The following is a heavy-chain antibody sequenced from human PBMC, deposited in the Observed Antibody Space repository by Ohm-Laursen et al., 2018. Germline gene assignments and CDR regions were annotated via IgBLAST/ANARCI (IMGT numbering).Heavy chain of an antibody. CDR1: GFTLRDHG. J-gene: IGHJ6*02. D-gene: IGHD2-2*01. Sequence: SLRLSCAASGFTLRDHGMHWVRQAPGKGLEWVSLISYDGGNKYYIDSVKGRFAISRDNSRNTVTLQMDNLRVGDAGIYFCARDSSQHLYYNYGMDVWGQGTTVTVSS. CDR3: ARDSSQHLYYNYGMDV. CDR2: ISYDGGNK. V-gene: IGHV3-30*03.